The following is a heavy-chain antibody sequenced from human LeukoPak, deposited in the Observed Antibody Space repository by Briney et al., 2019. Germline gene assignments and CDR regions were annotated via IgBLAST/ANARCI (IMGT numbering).Heavy chain of an antibody. CDR2: IFYNGNT. D-gene: IGHD3-22*01. CDR3: ARQSSGYYYGWFDP. Sequence: SETLSLTCTVSGGPILDSTYYWAWIRQPPGKGREWIATIFYNGNTHYNPSLKSRVTMSVDTVKNQFSLNLNSVTAADTAVYYCARQSSGYYYGWFDPWGQGTLVTVSS. CDR1: GGPILDSTYY. J-gene: IGHJ5*02. V-gene: IGHV4-39*01.